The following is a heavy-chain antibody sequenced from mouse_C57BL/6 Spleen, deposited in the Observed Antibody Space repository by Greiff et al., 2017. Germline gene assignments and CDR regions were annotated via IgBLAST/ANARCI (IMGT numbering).Heavy chain of an antibody. Sequence: EVQLVESGGGLVQPGGSLSLSCAASGFTFTDYYMSWVRQPPGKALEWLGFIRNKANGYTTEYSASVKGRFTISRGNSQSILYLQMNALRAEDSATYYCARSQTGTFDYWGQGTTLTVSS. V-gene: IGHV7-3*01. D-gene: IGHD4-1*01. CDR3: ARSQTGTFDY. CDR2: IRNKANGYTT. J-gene: IGHJ2*01. CDR1: GFTFTDYY.